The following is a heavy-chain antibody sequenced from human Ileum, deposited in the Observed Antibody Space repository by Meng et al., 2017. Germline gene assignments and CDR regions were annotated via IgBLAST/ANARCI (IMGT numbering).Heavy chain of an antibody. CDR3: ARYRSGSSDY. CDR2: IWFDGSKP. D-gene: IGHD6-19*01. V-gene: IGHV3-33*01. Sequence: QEELVQAGGGVVQPGWSLRLSFVRSALSFSIYGMRWVCQDPGKGLEWVAVIWFDGSKPYYADSVKGRFTVSRDNSKNTLYLQMNSLRADDTAVYYCARYRSGSSDYWGPGTLVTVSS. J-gene: IGHJ4*02. CDR1: ALSFSIYG.